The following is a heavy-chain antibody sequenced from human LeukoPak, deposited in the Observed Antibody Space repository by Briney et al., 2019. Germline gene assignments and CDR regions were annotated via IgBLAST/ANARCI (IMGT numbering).Heavy chain of an antibody. D-gene: IGHD2-2*01. CDR2: IRYDGSNK. V-gene: IGHV3-30*02. CDR1: GFTFSSYG. J-gene: IGHJ5*02. CDR3: ARGADGVSSSSRGWFDP. Sequence: PGGSLRLSCAASGFTFSSYGMHWVRQAPGKGLEWVAFIRYDGSNKYYADSVKGRFTISRDNSKNTLYLQMNSLRAEDTAVYSCARGADGVSSSSRGWFDPWGQGTLVTVSS.